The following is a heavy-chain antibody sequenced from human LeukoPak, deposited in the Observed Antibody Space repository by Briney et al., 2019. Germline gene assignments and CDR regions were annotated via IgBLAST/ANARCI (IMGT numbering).Heavy chain of an antibody. CDR2: ISSSSSYI. D-gene: IGHD1-20*01. Sequence: GGSLRLSCTASGFTFSSYSMNWVRQAPGKGLEWVSSISSSSSYIYYADSVKGRFTISRDNAKNSLYLQMNSLRAEDTAVYYCARDGYNWNCYGMDVWGQGTTVTVSS. V-gene: IGHV3-21*01. CDR1: GFTFSSYS. J-gene: IGHJ6*02. CDR3: ARDGYNWNCYGMDV.